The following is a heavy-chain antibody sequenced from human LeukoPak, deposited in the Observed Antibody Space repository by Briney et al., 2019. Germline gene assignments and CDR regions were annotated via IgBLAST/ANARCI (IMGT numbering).Heavy chain of an antibody. J-gene: IGHJ5*02. CDR3: AREGIVVVVAATCNWFDP. CDR2: IIPIFGTA. Sequence: ASVKVSCKASGGTFSSYAISWVRQVPGQGLEWMGGIIPIFGTANYAQKFQGRVTITTDESTSTAYMELSSLRSEDTAVYYCAREGIVVVVAATCNWFDPWGQGTLVTVSS. CDR1: GGTFSSYA. V-gene: IGHV1-69*05. D-gene: IGHD2-15*01.